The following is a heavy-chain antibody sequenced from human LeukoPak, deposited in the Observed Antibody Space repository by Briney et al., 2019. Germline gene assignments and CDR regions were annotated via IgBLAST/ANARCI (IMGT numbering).Heavy chain of an antibody. D-gene: IGHD4-23*01. J-gene: IGHJ6*03. V-gene: IGHV4-4*07. CDR1: DGSISSYY. Sequence: ASETLSLTCTVSDGSISSYYWSWIRQPAGKGLEWIGRIYTSGSTNYNPSLKSRVTMSVDTSKNQFSLKLSSVTAADTAVYYCARALGGGNPYYYYMDVWGKGTTVTVSS. CDR3: ARALGGGNPYYYYMDV. CDR2: IYTSGST.